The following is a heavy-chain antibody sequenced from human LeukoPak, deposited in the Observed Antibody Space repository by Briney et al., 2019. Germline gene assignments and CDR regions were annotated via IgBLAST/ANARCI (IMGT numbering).Heavy chain of an antibody. CDR3: AKGLTYYYDSSGYYYYYYYMDV. CDR1: GFTFSSYG. CDR2: IRYDGSNK. J-gene: IGHJ6*03. D-gene: IGHD3-22*01. Sequence: GGSLRLSCAASGFTFSSYGMHWVRQAPGKGLEWVAFIRYDGSNKYYADPVKGRFTISRDNSKNTLYLQMNSLRAEDTAVYYCAKGLTYYYDSSGYYYYYYYMDVWGKGTTVTVSS. V-gene: IGHV3-30*02.